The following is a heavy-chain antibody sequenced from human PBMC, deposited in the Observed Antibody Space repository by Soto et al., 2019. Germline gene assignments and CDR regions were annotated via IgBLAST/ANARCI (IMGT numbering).Heavy chain of an antibody. Sequence: GGSLRLSCAASGFTFRSYAMSWVRQAPGKGLEWVSAISASGSSTYYADSVKGRFTISRDESKNTLYLQMSSLRAEDTAVYYCAKDHSSSWYDKYFQHWGQGTLVTVSS. J-gene: IGHJ1*01. D-gene: IGHD6-13*01. CDR2: ISASGSST. CDR3: AKDHSSSWYDKYFQH. CDR1: GFTFRSYA. V-gene: IGHV3-23*01.